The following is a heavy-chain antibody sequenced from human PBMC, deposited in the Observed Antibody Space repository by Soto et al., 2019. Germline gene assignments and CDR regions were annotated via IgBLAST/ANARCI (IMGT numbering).Heavy chain of an antibody. D-gene: IGHD2-8*01. Sequence: QGQLVQSGPEVKKPGASVKVSCKASGYTFSRYGISWVRQAPGQGLEWMGWVSGYNGDTKYAQKVQGRVTMTIDTSIYTAYMELRSLTSDDTAIYYCAKNGQPPYYYYGMDVWGQGTTVTVSS. CDR1: GYTFSRYG. CDR3: AKNGQPPYYYYGMDV. V-gene: IGHV1-18*01. J-gene: IGHJ6*02. CDR2: VSGYNGDT.